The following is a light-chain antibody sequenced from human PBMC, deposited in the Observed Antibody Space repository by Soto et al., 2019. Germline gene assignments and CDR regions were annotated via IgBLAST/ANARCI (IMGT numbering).Light chain of an antibody. Sequence: EIVLTQSPGTLSLSPGERATLSCRASQSVSSSYLAWYQQKPGQAPRLLIYGASSRASGVPQRFSGSGSGADFTLTISSLQAEDVAVYYCQQYYSIPFTFGQGTKLEI. V-gene: IGKV3-20*01. CDR1: QSVSSSY. CDR2: GAS. J-gene: IGKJ2*01. CDR3: QQYYSIPFT.